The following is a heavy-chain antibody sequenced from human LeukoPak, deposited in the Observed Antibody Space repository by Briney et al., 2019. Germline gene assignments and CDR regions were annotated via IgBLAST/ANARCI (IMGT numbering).Heavy chain of an antibody. Sequence: PSETLSLTCTVSGGSISSYYWSWIRQPPGKGLEWFGYIYYSGSTNYNPSLKSRVTISVDTSKNQSSLKLSSVTAADTAVYYCARARRLAVAGTTWGYYFDYWGQGTLVTVSS. D-gene: IGHD6-19*01. V-gene: IGHV4-59*01. CDR3: ARARRLAVAGTTWGYYFDY. J-gene: IGHJ4*02. CDR2: IYYSGST. CDR1: GGSISSYY.